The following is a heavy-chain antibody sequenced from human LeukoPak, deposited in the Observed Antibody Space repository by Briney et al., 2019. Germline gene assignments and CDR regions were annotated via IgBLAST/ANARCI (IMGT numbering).Heavy chain of an antibody. CDR3: ARGPGTALVRGGLY. V-gene: IGHV4-4*02. Sequence: PSGTLSLTCAVSGVSISSTDWWSWVRQPPGQGLEWIGEVYHSGSTNYNPSPNSRVTMSVDKSKNQFPLKLSSVTAADTAVYYCARGPGTALVRGGLYWGLGTLVTVSS. D-gene: IGHD5-18*01. CDR2: VYHSGST. J-gene: IGHJ4*02. CDR1: GVSISSTDW.